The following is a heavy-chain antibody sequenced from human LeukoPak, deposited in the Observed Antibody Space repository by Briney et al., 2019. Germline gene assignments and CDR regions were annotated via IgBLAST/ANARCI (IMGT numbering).Heavy chain of an antibody. CDR2: INHSGST. V-gene: IGHV4-34*01. Sequence: SETLSLTCAVYGGSFSGYYWSWIRQPPGKGLEWIGEINHSGSTNYNPSLKSRVTISVDTSKNQFSLKLSSVTAADTAVYYCARKYSSSSYNWFDPWGQGALVTVSS. CDR3: ARKYSSSSYNWFDP. D-gene: IGHD6-6*01. J-gene: IGHJ5*02. CDR1: GGSFSGYY.